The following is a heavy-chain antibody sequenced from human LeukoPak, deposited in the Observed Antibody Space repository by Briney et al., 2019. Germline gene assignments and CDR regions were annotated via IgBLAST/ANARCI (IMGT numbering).Heavy chain of an antibody. V-gene: IGHV3-74*01. CDR3: ARGFPSQTVATIIDY. Sequence: GGSLRLSCAASSGFTFGSYWMHWVRQATGKGLVWVSRINSDGSSTSYADSVKGRFTISRDNAKNTLYLQMNSLRAEDTAVYYCARGFPSQTVATIIDYWGQGTLVTVSS. D-gene: IGHD5-12*01. J-gene: IGHJ4*02. CDR2: INSDGSST. CDR1: GFTFGSYW.